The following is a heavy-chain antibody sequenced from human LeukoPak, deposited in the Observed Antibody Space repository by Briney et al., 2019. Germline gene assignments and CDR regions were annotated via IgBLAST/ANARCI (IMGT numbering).Heavy chain of an antibody. J-gene: IGHJ4*02. V-gene: IGHV3-23*01. CDR2: ISGSGGST. D-gene: IGHD3-22*01. CDR1: GFTFSDHH. CDR3: AKSLALLVVTSVDY. Sequence: PGGSLRLSCAASGFTFSDHHMDWVRQPPGKGLEWVSGISGSGGSTYYADSVRGRFTISRDNSKNTLYLQMNSLRAEDTAVYYCAKSLALLVVTSVDYWGLGTLVTVSS.